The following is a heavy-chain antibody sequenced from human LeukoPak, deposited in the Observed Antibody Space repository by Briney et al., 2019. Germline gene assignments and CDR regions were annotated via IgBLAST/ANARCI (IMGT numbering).Heavy chain of an antibody. CDR3: ASLAGMATMDLLGLG. J-gene: IGHJ4*02. D-gene: IGHD5-24*01. CDR1: GGSFSGYY. V-gene: IGHV4-34*01. CDR2: INHSGST. Sequence: SETLSLTCAVYGGSFSGYYWGWIRQPPGKGLEWIGEINHSGSTNYNPSLKSRVTISVDTSKNHFSLKLSSVTAADTAVYYCASLAGMATMDLLGLGWGQGTLVTVSS.